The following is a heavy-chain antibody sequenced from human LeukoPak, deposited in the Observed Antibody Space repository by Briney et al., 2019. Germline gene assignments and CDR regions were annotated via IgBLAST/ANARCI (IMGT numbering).Heavy chain of an antibody. D-gene: IGHD6-19*01. V-gene: IGHV3-74*01. CDR2: INSDGRST. CDR1: GFTFSRYW. CDR3: ARVGLYSSGWSA. Sequence: GGSLRLSCAASGFTFSRYWMNWVRQAPGKGLVWVSRINSDGRSTNYTDSVKGRFTISRDNAKNTLYLQMNSLRAEDTAVYYCARVGLYSSGWSAWGQGTLVTVSS. J-gene: IGHJ4*02.